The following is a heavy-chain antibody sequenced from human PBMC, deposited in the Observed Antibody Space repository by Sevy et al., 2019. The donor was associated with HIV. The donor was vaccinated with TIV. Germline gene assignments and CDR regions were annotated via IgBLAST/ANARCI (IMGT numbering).Heavy chain of an antibody. Sequence: GGSLRLSCAASGVIFDDYGMSWVRQAPGKGLEWVSGINWNGGSTGYADSVKGRFTISRDNAKNSLYLQMSSLRAEDTALYYCARHGYGYGYHALLDYYYGMDVWGQGTTVTVSS. J-gene: IGHJ6*02. CDR3: ARHGYGYGYHALLDYYYGMDV. D-gene: IGHD5-18*01. CDR2: INWNGGST. CDR1: GVIFDDYG. V-gene: IGHV3-20*04.